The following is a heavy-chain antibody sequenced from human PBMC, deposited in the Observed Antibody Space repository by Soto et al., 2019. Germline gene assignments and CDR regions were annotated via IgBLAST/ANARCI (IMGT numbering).Heavy chain of an antibody. D-gene: IGHD3-22*01. CDR1: GGSVSSGSYY. CDR3: ARAPKGYYYDSSGYPSD. CDR2: IYYSGST. V-gene: IGHV4-61*01. Sequence: SETLSLTCTVSGGSVSSGSYYWSWIRQPPGKGLEWIGYIYYSGSTNYNPSLKSRVTISVDTSKNQFSLKLSSVTAADTAVYYCARAPKGYYYDSSGYPSDWGQGTMVTVSS. J-gene: IGHJ3*01.